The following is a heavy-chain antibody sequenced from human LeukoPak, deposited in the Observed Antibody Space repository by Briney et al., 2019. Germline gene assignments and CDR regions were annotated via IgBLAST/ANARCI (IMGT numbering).Heavy chain of an antibody. V-gene: IGHV1-18*01. CDR2: ISAYNGNT. CDR3: ARSYYYDSSGKFDY. CDR1: GYTFTSYG. J-gene: IGHJ4*02. Sequence: ASVKVSRKASGYTFTSYGISWVRQAPGQGLEWMGWISAYNGNTNYAQKLQGRVTMTTDTSTSTAYMELRSLRSDDTAVYYCARSYYYDSSGKFDYWGQGTLVTVSS. D-gene: IGHD3-22*01.